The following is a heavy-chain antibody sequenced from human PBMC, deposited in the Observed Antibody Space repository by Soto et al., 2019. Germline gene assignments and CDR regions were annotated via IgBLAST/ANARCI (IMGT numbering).Heavy chain of an antibody. Sequence: QVQLVQSGAEVKKPGASVMVSCKASGYTFTSYGISWVRQAPGQGLEWLGWISAYNGNTNYAPKLQSRVTMTTDTPTNTPYMALRSLSSDGTAVYYCAGPNSQWPNWFDPWGQGTLVTAS. J-gene: IGHJ5*02. CDR3: AGPNSQWPNWFDP. CDR2: ISAYNGNT. D-gene: IGHD1-1*01. CDR1: GYTFTSYG. V-gene: IGHV1-18*01.